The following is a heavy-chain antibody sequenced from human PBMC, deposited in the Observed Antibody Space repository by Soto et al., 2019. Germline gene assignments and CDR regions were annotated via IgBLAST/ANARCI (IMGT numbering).Heavy chain of an antibody. V-gene: IGHV4-59*01. Sequence: SETLSLTCSVSGTAISSYYWSWIRQPPGKGLEWIANIHYSGTTNYNPPLASRVSRSVDTSKNQFSLKMTSVTSADRTMYFCARYNSYAIDYWGRGTLVTVSS. J-gene: IGHJ4*02. CDR2: IHYSGTT. D-gene: IGHD2-8*01. CDR1: GTAISSYY. CDR3: ARYNSYAIDY.